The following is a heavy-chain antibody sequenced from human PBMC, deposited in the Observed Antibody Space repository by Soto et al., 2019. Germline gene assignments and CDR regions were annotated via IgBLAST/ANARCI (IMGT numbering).Heavy chain of an antibody. J-gene: IGHJ5*02. Sequence: SETLSLTCAVYGGSFSGYYWSWIRRPPGKGLEWIGEINHSGSTNYNPSLKSRVTISVDTSKNQFSLKLSSVTAADTAVYYCARDLRFLESYTSRKKGARRDTRLDPWGQGTLVTVSS. CDR2: INHSGST. CDR3: ARDLRFLESYTSRKKGARRDTRLDP. D-gene: IGHD3-3*01. CDR1: GGSFSGYY. V-gene: IGHV4-34*01.